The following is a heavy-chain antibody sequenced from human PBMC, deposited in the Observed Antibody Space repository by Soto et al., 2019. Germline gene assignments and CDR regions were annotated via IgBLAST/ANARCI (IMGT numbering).Heavy chain of an antibody. V-gene: IGHV3-11*01. J-gene: IGHJ4*02. CDR2: ISTSGSTI. D-gene: IGHD5-12*01. CDR3: ARDRYSGYDLGY. CDR1: GFTFSDHY. Sequence: PGGSLRLSCAGSGFTFSDHYMSWIRQAPGKGLEWISYISTSGSTIYYTDSVKGRFTISRDNAKNSLFLQMNSLRAEDTAVYFCARDRYSGYDLGYWGQGP.